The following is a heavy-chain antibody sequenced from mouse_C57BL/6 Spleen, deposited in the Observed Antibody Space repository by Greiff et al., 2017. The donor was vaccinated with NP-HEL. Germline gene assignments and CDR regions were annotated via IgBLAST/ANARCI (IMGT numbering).Heavy chain of an antibody. V-gene: IGHV5-4*01. CDR1: GFTFSSYA. J-gene: IGHJ4*01. CDR3: ARDEDGYYGGNYYAMDY. Sequence: DVKLVESGGGLVKPGGSLKLSCAASGFTFSSYAMSWVRQTPEKRLEWVATISDGGSYTYYPDNVKGRFTISRDNAKNNLYLQMSHLKSEDTAMYYCARDEDGYYGGNYYAMDYWGQGTSVTVSS. D-gene: IGHD2-3*01. CDR2: ISDGGSYT.